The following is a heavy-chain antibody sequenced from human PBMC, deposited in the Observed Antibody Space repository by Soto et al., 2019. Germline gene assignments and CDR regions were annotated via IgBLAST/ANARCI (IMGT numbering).Heavy chain of an antibody. V-gene: IGHV3-23*01. CDR1: GFTFYAYA. J-gene: IGHJ4*02. CDR3: AKPGPVTARIRFDY. CDR2: ISARGDT. D-gene: IGHD2-21*02. Sequence: EVQLLESGGGSAQPGGSLRLSCAGSGFTFYAYAMSWVRQAPGKGLEWVSGISARGDTKYKESVKGRFTISRDNSRNTLYLQMNSLRPDDTAVYYCAKPGPVTARIRFDYWGQGALVTVSS.